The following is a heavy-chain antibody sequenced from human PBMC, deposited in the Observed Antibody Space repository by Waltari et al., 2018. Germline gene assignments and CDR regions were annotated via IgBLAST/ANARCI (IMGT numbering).Heavy chain of an antibody. J-gene: IGHJ5*01. CDR3: ARVLALEWAVHFDS. D-gene: IGHD3-16*02. Sequence: QAQLQESGPGLVQPSETLSLTCTVSGGSISRSSYYWGWIRQPPGKGLEDIGTIYYSGHTSGNPSLKSRVTISMDASNNQVSLKLISVTAADSAVYYCARVLALEWAVHFDSWGQGTLVTVTS. CDR2: IYYSGHT. V-gene: IGHV4-39*01. CDR1: GGSISRSSYY.